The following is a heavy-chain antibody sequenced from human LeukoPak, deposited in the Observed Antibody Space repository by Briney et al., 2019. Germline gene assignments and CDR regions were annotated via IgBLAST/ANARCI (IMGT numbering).Heavy chain of an antibody. D-gene: IGHD3-16*01. CDR2: VTISGGTT. Sequence: PGGSLRLSCAASGFTFSSYALSWVRQAPGKGLEWVSAVTISGGTTYYADSVKGRFTISRDNSKNTLFLQMNSLGDEDTAVYYCAKPGPYFDSWGQGTPVTVSS. CDR1: GFTFSSYA. V-gene: IGHV3-23*01. CDR3: AKPGPYFDS. J-gene: IGHJ4*02.